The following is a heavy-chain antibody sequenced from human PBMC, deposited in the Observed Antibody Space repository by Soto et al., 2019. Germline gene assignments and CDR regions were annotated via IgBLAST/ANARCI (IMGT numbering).Heavy chain of an antibody. J-gene: IGHJ4*02. Sequence: EVQLLESGGALVQPGGSLRLSCAASGFTFSSYAMSWVRQAPGKGLEWVSSISASGDSTHNADSVKGRFAISRDNSKNTLDLRLNSLTADDKAVYYCAKGGLYNSSWYEGYWGQGTLVTVSS. D-gene: IGHD6-13*01. CDR1: GFTFSSYA. CDR3: AKGGLYNSSWYEGY. V-gene: IGHV3-23*01. CDR2: ISASGDST.